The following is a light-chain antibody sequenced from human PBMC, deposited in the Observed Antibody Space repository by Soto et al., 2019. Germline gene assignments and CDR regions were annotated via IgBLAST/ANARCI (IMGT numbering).Light chain of an antibody. CDR2: DAS. V-gene: IGKV3-11*01. Sequence: EIVLTQSPATLSLSPGERATLSCRASQSVSRYLAWYQQKPGQAPRLLIYDASNRATGIPARFSGSGSGTDFTLTISSLEAEDFAVYYCRQGSNWLTFGGGTKVEIK. CDR1: QSVSRY. J-gene: IGKJ4*01. CDR3: RQGSNWLT.